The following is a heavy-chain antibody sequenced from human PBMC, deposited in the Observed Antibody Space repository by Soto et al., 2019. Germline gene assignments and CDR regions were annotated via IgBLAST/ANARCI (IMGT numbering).Heavy chain of an antibody. D-gene: IGHD1-1*01. Sequence: QVQLVESGGGVVQPGRSLRLSCAASGFTCSSYAMHWVRQAPGKGLEWVAVIAYDGRNKYYADSVKGRFTISRDTSKNTLYLQMNSLRIEDTAVYYCARELERVFDYWGQGTLVTFSS. V-gene: IGHV3-30*04. CDR2: IAYDGRNK. CDR1: GFTCSSYA. J-gene: IGHJ4*02. CDR3: ARELERVFDY.